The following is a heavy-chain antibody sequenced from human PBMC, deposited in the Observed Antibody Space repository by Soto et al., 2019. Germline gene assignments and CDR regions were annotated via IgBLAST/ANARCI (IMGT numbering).Heavy chain of an antibody. J-gene: IGHJ4*02. CDR1: YW. CDR2: IYPGDSNT. Sequence: YWSWIRQPPGKGLEWMGIIYPGDSNTRYSPSFEGQVTFSADTSITTAYLQWSSLKASDTAMYYCARAQDADYYGSGSYFDSWGQGTLVTVSS. D-gene: IGHD3-10*01. CDR3: ARAQDADYYGSGSYFDS. V-gene: IGHV5-51*01.